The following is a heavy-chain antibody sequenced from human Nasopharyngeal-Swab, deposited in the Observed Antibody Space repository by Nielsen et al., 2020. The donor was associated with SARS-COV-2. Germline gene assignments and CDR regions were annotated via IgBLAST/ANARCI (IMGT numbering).Heavy chain of an antibody. CDR1: GFTVSSSY. J-gene: IGHJ2*01. V-gene: IGHV3-53*01. CDR2: IHSDGNT. CDR3: ASRGAATDPSTRDLPYSRRTFDL. Sequence: GGSLRLSCAASGFTVSSSYMSWVRQAPGKGLEWVSTIHSDGNTYYADPVRGRFTSSRDNSRNTLSLEMNSLRAEDTAVYYCASRGAATDPSTRDLPYSRRTFDLWGRGTLVTVSS. D-gene: IGHD6-13*01.